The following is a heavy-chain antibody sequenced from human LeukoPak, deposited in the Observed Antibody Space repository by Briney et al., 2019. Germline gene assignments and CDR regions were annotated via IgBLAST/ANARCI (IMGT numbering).Heavy chain of an antibody. D-gene: IGHD6-19*01. CDR3: AKDRGSSGSIDY. CDR1: GFTFSSYA. J-gene: IGHJ4*02. Sequence: GGSLRLSCAASGFTFSSYAMSWVRQAPGKGLEWVSGISGSGGSTYYADSVKGRFTISRDNSKNSLYLQMNSLRAEDTAVYYCAKDRGSSGSIDYWGQGTLVTVSS. V-gene: IGHV3-23*01. CDR2: ISGSGGST.